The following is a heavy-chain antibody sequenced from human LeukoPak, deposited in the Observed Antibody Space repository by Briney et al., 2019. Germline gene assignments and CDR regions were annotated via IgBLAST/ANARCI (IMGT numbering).Heavy chain of an antibody. CDR1: GFTFSTYS. V-gene: IGHV3-21*01. J-gene: IGHJ4*02. Sequence: GGSLRLSCAASGFTFSTYSMYWVRQAPGKGLEWVWSISSSSSYINYPASVKGRFSISRDNVKNSLYLQMNSLRAEDTAVYYCASSSGYYSELYWGQGTLVTVSS. D-gene: IGHD3-22*01. CDR3: ASSSGYYSELY. CDR2: ISSSSSYI.